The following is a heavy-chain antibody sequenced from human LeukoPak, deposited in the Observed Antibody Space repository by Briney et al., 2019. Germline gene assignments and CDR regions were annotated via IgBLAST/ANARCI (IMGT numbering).Heavy chain of an antibody. CDR1: GYTFTSYG. J-gene: IGHJ4*02. V-gene: IGHV1-18*01. Sequence: ASVKVSCKASGYTFTSYGISWVRQAPGQGLEWMGWISAYNGNTNYAQKLQGRLTMTTDTSTSTAYMELRSLRSDDTAVYYCARELPSSGYSSSFDYWGQGTLVTVSS. CDR2: ISAYNGNT. CDR3: ARELPSSGYSSSFDY. D-gene: IGHD3-22*01.